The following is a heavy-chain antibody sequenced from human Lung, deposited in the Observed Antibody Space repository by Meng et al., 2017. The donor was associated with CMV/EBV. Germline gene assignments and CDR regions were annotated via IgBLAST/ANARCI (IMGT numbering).Heavy chain of an antibody. CDR3: ARHAEDYYDSRDFSPYAH. D-gene: IGHD3-22*01. CDR1: GGTFSTYV. CDR2: IIPMFGTT. J-gene: IGHJ1*01. Sequence: SVKVSCKASGGTFSTYVFSWVRQAPGQGLEWLGGIIPMFGTTNYAQKFQGRLTIKADDSTRTAYMDLSSLTSEDTAVYYCARHAEDYYDSRDFSPYAHWXQGTLVXVSS. V-gene: IGHV1-69*13.